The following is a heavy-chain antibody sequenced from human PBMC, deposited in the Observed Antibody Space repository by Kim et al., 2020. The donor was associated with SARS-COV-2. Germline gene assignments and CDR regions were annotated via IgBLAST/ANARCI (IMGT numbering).Heavy chain of an antibody. D-gene: IGHD5-12*01. J-gene: IGHJ4*02. CDR3: ARQDAGYSGYDFDY. Sequence: SETLSLTCTVSGGSISSSSYYWGWIRQPPGKGLEWIGSIYYSGSTYYNPSLKSRVTISVDTSKNQFSLKLSSVTAADTAVYYCARQDAGYSGYDFDYWGQGTLVTVSS. CDR1: GGSISSSSYY. CDR2: IYYSGST. V-gene: IGHV4-39*01.